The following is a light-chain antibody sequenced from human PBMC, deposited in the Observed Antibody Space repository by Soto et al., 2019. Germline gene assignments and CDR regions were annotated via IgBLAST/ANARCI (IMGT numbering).Light chain of an antibody. CDR2: GAS. CDR3: QQYSNSRYI. J-gene: IGKJ2*01. V-gene: IGKV3-20*01. CDR1: ESVGSNF. Sequence: ENVLTKSPCTLSRSPGETSTLSCRAGESVGSNFLAWYQQKRGQPPRLLIHGASKRATGIPDRFSGSGSGTDFSLTISSLEPEDFAVYYCQQYSNSRYIFGQGTKLEI.